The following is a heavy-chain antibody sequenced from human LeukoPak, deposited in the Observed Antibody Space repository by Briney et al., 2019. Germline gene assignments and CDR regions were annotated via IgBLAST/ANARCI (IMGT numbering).Heavy chain of an antibody. J-gene: IGHJ4*02. Sequence: SETLSHTCTVSGGSISSSSYYWGWIRQPPGKGLEWLGSIYYSGSTYYNPSLKSRVTISVDTSKSQFSLKLSSVSADDTAVYYCARHTITMIVVVIRYYFDYWGQGTLVTVS. CDR3: ARHTITMIVVVIRYYFDY. D-gene: IGHD3-22*01. CDR1: GGSISSSSYY. V-gene: IGHV4-39*01. CDR2: IYYSGST.